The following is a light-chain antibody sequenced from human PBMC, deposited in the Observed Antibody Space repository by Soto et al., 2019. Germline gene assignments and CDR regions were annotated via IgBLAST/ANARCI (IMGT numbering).Light chain of an antibody. CDR1: QSVGTS. CDR2: GVS. CDR3: KQSYSNHRT. J-gene: IGKJ1*01. V-gene: IGKV1-39*01. Sequence: DIQVTHSPSSLSASVLGRVTITFRASQSVGTSLNWYRHKPGKAPTIIIYGVSSLHSGVPSRFSGSGSEKEFTITIRSMQNEDFENYYCKQSYSNHRTFGKGNKVDIK.